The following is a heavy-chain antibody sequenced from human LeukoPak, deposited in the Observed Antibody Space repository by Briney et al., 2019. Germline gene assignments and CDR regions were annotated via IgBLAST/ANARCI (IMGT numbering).Heavy chain of an antibody. V-gene: IGHV1-18*01. D-gene: IGHD2-15*01. CDR3: ARGGVGPLVAAGNDAFDI. Sequence: VASVKVSCKASGYTFTNYGINWVRQAPGQGLEWMGWISGYNGNTNYAQKLQGRVTMTTDTSTSTSYMELRSLRSDDTAVYYCARGGVGPLVAAGNDAFDIWGQGTMVTVSS. CDR2: ISGYNGNT. CDR1: GYTFTNYG. J-gene: IGHJ3*02.